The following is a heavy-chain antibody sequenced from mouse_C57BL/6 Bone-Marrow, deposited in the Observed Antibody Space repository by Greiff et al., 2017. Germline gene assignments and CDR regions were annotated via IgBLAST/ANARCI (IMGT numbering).Heavy chain of an antibody. CDR1: GFTFSSYA. Sequence: EVKVVESGEGLVKPGGSLKLSCAASGFTFSSYAMSWVRQTPEKRLEWVAYISSGGDYIYYADTVKGRFTISRDNARNTLYLQMSSLTSEDTDMYYCTKAPNWYFDFWGTGTTVTVSS. J-gene: IGHJ1*03. CDR3: TKAPNWYFDF. V-gene: IGHV5-9-1*02. CDR2: ISSGGDYI. D-gene: IGHD3-2*02.